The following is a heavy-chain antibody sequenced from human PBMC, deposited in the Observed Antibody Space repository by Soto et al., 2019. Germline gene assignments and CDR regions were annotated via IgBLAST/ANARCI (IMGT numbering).Heavy chain of an antibody. V-gene: IGHV3-30*18. CDR2: ISYDGSNE. D-gene: IGHD3-10*01. CDR3: AKDEELDYGSGNYLFDY. J-gene: IGHJ4*02. CDR1: GFTFNSYG. Sequence: QVQLVESGGGVVQRGRSLRLSCAASGFTFNSYGMHWVRQAPGKGLEWVAVISYDGSNEYYADSVKGRFTISRDNSKNTLYLQMDGLRAEDTAVYYCAKDEELDYGSGNYLFDYWGQGSLVTVSS.